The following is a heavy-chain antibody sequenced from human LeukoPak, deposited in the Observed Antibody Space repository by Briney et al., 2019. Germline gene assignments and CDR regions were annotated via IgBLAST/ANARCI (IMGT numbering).Heavy chain of an antibody. V-gene: IGHV3-30*18. CDR3: AKCPAAADHYYYGMDV. CDR1: GFTFSSYG. Sequence: PGRSLRLYCAASGFTFSSYGMHWVRQAPGKGLEWVAVISYDGSNKYYADSVKGRFTISRDNSKNTLYLQMNCLRAEDTAVYYCAKCPAAADHYYYGMDVWGQGTTVTVSS. D-gene: IGHD6-13*01. J-gene: IGHJ6*02. CDR2: ISYDGSNK.